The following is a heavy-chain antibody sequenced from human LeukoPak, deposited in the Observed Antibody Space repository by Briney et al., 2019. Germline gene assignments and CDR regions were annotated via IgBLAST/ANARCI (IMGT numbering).Heavy chain of an antibody. D-gene: IGHD3-16*01. J-gene: IGHJ4*02. CDR1: GFIFSNYV. CDR2: ISYGGSNK. V-gene: IGHV3-30*18. Sequence: GGSLRLSCAASGFIFSNYVMHWVRQAPGKGLEWVAVISYGGSNKYYTDSVKGRFTISRDNSKNTLYLQMNSLRIEDTALYYCAKDGADWGRGTLVTVSS. CDR3: AKDGAD.